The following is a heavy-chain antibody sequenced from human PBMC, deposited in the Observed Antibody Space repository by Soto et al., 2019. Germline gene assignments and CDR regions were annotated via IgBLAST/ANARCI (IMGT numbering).Heavy chain of an antibody. J-gene: IGHJ5*02. V-gene: IGHV1-69*13. Sequence: ASLKVSCKSSGFTFSGYAISCVRQAPGQGLEWMGGIIPIFGTANYAQKFQGRVTITADESTSTAYMELSSLRSEDTAVYYCARDPGSYVVDSWGQGTLVTVSS. CDR2: IIPIFGTA. D-gene: IGHD1-26*01. CDR3: ARDPGSYVVDS. CDR1: GFTFSGYA.